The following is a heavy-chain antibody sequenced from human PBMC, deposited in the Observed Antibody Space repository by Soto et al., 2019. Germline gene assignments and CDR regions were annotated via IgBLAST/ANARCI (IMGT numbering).Heavy chain of an antibody. Sequence: SESLALTCTVSGGSISTYYWSWIRQPPGKGLEWIGYIYYSGSTNYNPSLKSRVTISVDTSKNQFSLNLSSVTAADTAVYYCAIEKVAAAGYYHYYRLDVWGQGTTVTVS. V-gene: IGHV4-59*01. D-gene: IGHD6-13*01. J-gene: IGHJ6*02. CDR1: GGSISTYY. CDR2: IYYSGST. CDR3: AIEKVAAAGYYHYYRLDV.